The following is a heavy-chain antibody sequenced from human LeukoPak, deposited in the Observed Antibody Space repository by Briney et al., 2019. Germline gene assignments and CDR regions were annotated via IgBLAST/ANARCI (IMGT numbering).Heavy chain of an antibody. J-gene: IGHJ4*02. CDR2: IYYSGST. CDR1: GGSISSYY. CDR3: ARVGGSYSYFDY. V-gene: IGHV4-59*01. Sequence: PSETLSLTCTVSGGSISSYYWSWIRQPPGKGLKWIGYIYYSGSTNYNPSLKSRVTISVDTSKNQFSLKLSPVTAADTAVYYCARVGGSYSYFDYWGQGTLVTVSS. D-gene: IGHD1-26*01.